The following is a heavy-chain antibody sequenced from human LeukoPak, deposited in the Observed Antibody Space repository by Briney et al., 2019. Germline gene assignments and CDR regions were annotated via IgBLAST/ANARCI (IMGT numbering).Heavy chain of an antibody. CDR2: INSDGSVT. V-gene: IGHV3-74*01. D-gene: IGHD4-11*01. CDR1: GFTFSSYS. Sequence: PGGSLRLSCAASGFTFSSYSMNWVRQAPGKGLVWVSRINSDGSVTSYADSVKGRFTISRDNAKNTLYLQMNSLRGEDTALYYCARGNYRTTYYCGMVVWGQGTTVTVSS. CDR3: ARGNYRTTYYCGMVV. J-gene: IGHJ6*02.